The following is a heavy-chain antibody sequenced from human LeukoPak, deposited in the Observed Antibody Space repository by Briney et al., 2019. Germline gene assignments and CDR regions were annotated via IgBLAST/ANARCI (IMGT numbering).Heavy chain of an antibody. D-gene: IGHD5-18*01. CDR1: GGSISSYY. CDR3: ARAADTAMYYYYYMDV. CDR2: IYTSGST. V-gene: IGHV4-4*07. Sequence: PSETLSLTCTVSGGSISSYYWSWIRQPAGKGLEWIGRIYTSGSTNYNPSLKSRVTMSVDPSKNQFSLKLSSVPAADTAVYYCARAADTAMYYYYYMDVWGKGTTVTVSS. J-gene: IGHJ6*03.